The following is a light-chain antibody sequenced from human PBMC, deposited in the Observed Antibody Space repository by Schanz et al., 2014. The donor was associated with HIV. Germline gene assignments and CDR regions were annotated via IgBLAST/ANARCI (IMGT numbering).Light chain of an antibody. CDR2: DVT. Sequence: QSALTQPPSASGSPGQSVTISCTGTSNDVGDYNYVSWYQQHPGKAPKLMIYDVTNRPSGVSSRFSGSKSGNTASLTISGLQAEDEADYYCSSYTSSSTSYVFGNGTKLTVL. J-gene: IGLJ1*01. CDR3: SSYTSSSTSYV. V-gene: IGLV2-14*03. CDR1: SNDVGDYNY.